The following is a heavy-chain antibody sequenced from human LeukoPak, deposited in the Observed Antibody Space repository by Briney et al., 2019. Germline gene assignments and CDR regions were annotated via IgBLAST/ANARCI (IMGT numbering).Heavy chain of an antibody. J-gene: IGHJ4*02. CDR2: ISSSGNTK. CDR3: ARGVPTPDYFDY. CDR1: GFTFRDYY. Sequence: GRSLRLSCAASGFTFRDYYMSWIRQAPGEGLEWISYISSSGNTKYYADSVKGRFTISRDNANNSLFLQMDSLRAEDTAVYYCARGVPTPDYFDYWGQGTLVIVSS. V-gene: IGHV3-11*04. D-gene: IGHD2-2*01.